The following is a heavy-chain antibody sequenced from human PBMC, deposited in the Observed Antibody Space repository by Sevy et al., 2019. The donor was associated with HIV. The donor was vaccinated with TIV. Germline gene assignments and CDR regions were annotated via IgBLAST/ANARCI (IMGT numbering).Heavy chain of an antibody. CDR2: IYYTGTT. D-gene: IGHD5-12*01. J-gene: IGHJ3*02. CDR3: ATKGVAVDAFDI. V-gene: IGHV4-39*01. CDR1: GDSIDSYGSY. Sequence: SETLSLTCSVSGDSIDSYGSYWGWIRQPPGKGLEWIGSIYYTGTTYYNPSLKSPATISVDTSKNKFSLRMTSVTAADTAVYYCATKGVAVDAFDIRGQGTMVTVSS.